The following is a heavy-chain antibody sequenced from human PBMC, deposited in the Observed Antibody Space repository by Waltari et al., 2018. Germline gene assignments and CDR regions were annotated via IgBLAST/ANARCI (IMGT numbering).Heavy chain of an antibody. J-gene: IGHJ3*02. CDR1: GFRFGTSA. D-gene: IGHD6-13*01. Sequence: QVQLVESGGGVVQPGGSLRLSCTASGFRFGTSAMHWVRKAPGKGLEWVAVVSSDEADRRYSDSVQGRFTISRDNSKNTMYLQMDSLRAEDTAVYYCARDNPYSSSWITFFDTFDIWGQGTMVTVSS. V-gene: IGHV3-30-3*01. CDR3: ARDNPYSSSWITFFDTFDI. CDR2: VSSDEADR.